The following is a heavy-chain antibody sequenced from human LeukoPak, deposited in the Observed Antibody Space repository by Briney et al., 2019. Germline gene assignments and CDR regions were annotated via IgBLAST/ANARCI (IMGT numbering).Heavy chain of an antibody. D-gene: IGHD2-15*01. CDR2: IYYSGST. CDR1: GASISSISYF. Sequence: SETLSLTCTVSGASISSISYFWGWTRQPPGKGLEWIGSIYYSGSTYYNSSLKSRVTISVDTSKNQFSLRLNSVTAADTAVHYCAREVFCSGGTCYRSDNWGQGTLVTVSS. J-gene: IGHJ4*02. V-gene: IGHV4-39*02. CDR3: AREVFCSGGTCYRSDN.